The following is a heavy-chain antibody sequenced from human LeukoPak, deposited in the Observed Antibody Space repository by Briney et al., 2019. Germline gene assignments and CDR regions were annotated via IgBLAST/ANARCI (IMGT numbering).Heavy chain of an antibody. J-gene: IGHJ4*02. CDR3: AKDWRRGSGFDY. CDR2: IRYDGSNK. Sequence: PGGSLRLSCAASGFTYSSYGMHWVRQAPGKGLEWVAFIRYDGSNKYYADSVKGRFTISRDNSKNTLYLQMNSLRAEDTAVYYCAKDWRRGSGFDYWGQGTLVTVSS. D-gene: IGHD3-10*01. V-gene: IGHV3-30*02. CDR1: GFTYSSYG.